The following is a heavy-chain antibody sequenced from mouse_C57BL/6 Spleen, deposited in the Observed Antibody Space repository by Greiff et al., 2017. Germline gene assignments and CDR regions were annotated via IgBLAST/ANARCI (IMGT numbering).Heavy chain of an antibody. CDR1: GYSFTDYN. J-gene: IGHJ3*01. V-gene: IGHV1-39*01. D-gene: IGHD2-4*01. CDR2: INPNYGTT. CDR3: ARMRWLDYDKAWFAY. Sequence: VQLQQSGPELVKPGASVKISCKASGYSFTDYNMNWVKQSNGKSLEWIGVINPNYGTTSYNQKFKGKATLTVDQSSSTAYMQLNSLTSEDSAVYYCARMRWLDYDKAWFAYWGQGTLVTVSA.